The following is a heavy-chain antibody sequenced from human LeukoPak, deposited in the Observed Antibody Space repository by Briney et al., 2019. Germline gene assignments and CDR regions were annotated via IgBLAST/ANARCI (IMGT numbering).Heavy chain of an antibody. CDR1: GGTFSSYA. Sequence: ASVKVSCKASGGTFSSYAISWVRQAPGQGLEWTGRIIPIFGTANYAQKFQGRVTITTDESTSTAYMELSSLRSEDTAVYYCARDLGIVVVTAPLDYWGQGTLVTVSS. J-gene: IGHJ4*02. CDR2: IIPIFGTA. V-gene: IGHV1-69*05. D-gene: IGHD2-21*02. CDR3: ARDLGIVVVTAPLDY.